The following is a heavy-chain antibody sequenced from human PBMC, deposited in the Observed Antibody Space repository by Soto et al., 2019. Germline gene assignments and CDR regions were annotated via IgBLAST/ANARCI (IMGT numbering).Heavy chain of an antibody. V-gene: IGHV3-23*01. D-gene: IGHD3-9*01. CDR2: ISGSGGST. J-gene: IGHJ3*02. Sequence: PGGSLRLSCAASGFTFSSYAMSWVRQAPGKGLEWVSAISGSGGSTYYADSVKGRFTISRDNSKNTLYLQMNSLRAEDTAVYYCAKEGRKLLRYFDWLLSAFDIWGQGTMVTGSS. CDR3: AKEGRKLLRYFDWLLSAFDI. CDR1: GFTFSSYA.